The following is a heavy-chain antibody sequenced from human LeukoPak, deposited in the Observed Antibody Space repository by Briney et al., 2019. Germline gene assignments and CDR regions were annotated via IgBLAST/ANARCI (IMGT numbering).Heavy chain of an antibody. Sequence: SETLSLTCTVSGGSISSYYWSWFRQPPGKGLEWIGYIYYSGSTNYNPSLKSRVTISVDTSKNQFSLKLSSVTAADTAVYYCARDRDRAAATHYGMDVWGQGTTVTVSS. J-gene: IGHJ6*02. CDR2: IYYSGST. V-gene: IGHV4-59*01. D-gene: IGHD6-13*01. CDR1: GGSISSYY. CDR3: ARDRDRAAATHYGMDV.